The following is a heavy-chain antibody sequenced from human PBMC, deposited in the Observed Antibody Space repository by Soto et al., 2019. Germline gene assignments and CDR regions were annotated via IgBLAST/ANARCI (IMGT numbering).Heavy chain of an antibody. CDR3: ARDQDSGLRYFGPIPFFGY. V-gene: IGHV3-48*01. D-gene: IGHD3-9*01. J-gene: IGHJ4*02. CDR2: ISSSSSTI. CDR1: GFTFSSYS. Sequence: GGSLRLSCAASGFTFSSYSMNWVRQAPGKGLEWVSYISSSSSTIYYADSVKGRFTISRDNAKNSLYLQMNSLRAEDTAVYYCARDQDSGLRYFGPIPFFGYWGQGTLVTVSS.